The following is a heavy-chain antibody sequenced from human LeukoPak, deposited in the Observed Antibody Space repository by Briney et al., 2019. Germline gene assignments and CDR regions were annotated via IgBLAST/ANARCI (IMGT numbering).Heavy chain of an antibody. V-gene: IGHV4-34*01. CDR3: ARGLWFDP. J-gene: IGHJ5*02. CDR1: GGSFSGYY. Sequence: SETLSLTCAVYGGSFSGYYWSWIRQPPGKGLEWIGEIYHSGSTNYNPSLKSRVTISVDTSKNQFSLKLSSVTAADTAVYYCARGLWFDPWGQGTLVTVSS. CDR2: IYHSGST.